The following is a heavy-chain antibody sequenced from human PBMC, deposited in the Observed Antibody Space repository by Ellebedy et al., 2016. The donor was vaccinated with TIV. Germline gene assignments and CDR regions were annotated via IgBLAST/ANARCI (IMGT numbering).Heavy chain of an antibody. V-gene: IGHV1-69*13. CDR3: ARSHTHYDYVGGTYRPTPFFDY. J-gene: IGHJ4*02. D-gene: IGHD3-16*02. CDR1: GVTFSGYA. Sequence: AASVKVSCKASGVTFSGYAMNWARQAPGQGLEWMGGVIPLFGPPIYAENFQGRVTITADESTGMAYLELTGLRSEDTALYFCARSHTHYDYVGGTYRPTPFFDYWGQGTQVTVSS. CDR2: VIPLFGPP.